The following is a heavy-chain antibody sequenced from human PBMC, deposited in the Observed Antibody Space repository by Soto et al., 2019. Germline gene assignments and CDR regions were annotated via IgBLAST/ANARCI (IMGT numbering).Heavy chain of an antibody. J-gene: IGHJ6*02. Sequence: GGSLRLSCAGSGFIFSDHYMDWVRQAPGKGLEWVVRSRNKANSYTTEYAASVKGRFTISRDDSKNSLYLQMNSLRSEDTAVYYCAGAQGYSGYDADMDGMDVWGQGTTVTVSS. CDR1: GFIFSDHY. V-gene: IGHV3-72*01. CDR3: AGAQGYSGYDADMDGMDV. CDR2: SRNKANSYTT. D-gene: IGHD5-12*01.